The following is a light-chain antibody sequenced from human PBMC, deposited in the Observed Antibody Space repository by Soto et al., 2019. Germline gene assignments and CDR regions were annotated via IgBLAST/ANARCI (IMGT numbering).Light chain of an antibody. CDR1: QSINTF. J-gene: IGKJ4*01. Sequence: EVLLTQSPATLSVSPGESVTLSCRASQSINTFLAWYQQKPGQAPRLLIYDASSRAAGVPARFSGRGSGTGFTLHNNRPEPEDFAVYHCQQRSIWPLTFGGGTRVE. CDR2: DAS. CDR3: QQRSIWPLT. V-gene: IGKV3-11*01.